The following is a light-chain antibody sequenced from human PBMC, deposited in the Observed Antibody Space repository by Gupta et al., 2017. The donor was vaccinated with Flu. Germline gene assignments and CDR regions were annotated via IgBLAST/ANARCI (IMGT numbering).Light chain of an antibody. V-gene: IGLV3-1*01. CDR1: KLGSKY. CDR2: EDD. Sequence: SYDLTQPLSVSVSPGQTATITCSGDKLGSKYACWAKHKADQDLVLVIFEDDKRTAGVPERFAGSNSVNTATLTISGTQARDEDDYYWQAGDSDTVVFGGGTKLTIL. J-gene: IGLJ2*01. CDR3: QAGDSDTVV.